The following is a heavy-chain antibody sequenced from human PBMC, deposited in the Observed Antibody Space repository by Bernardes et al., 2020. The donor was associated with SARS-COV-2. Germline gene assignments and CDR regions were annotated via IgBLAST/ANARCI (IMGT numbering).Heavy chain of an antibody. J-gene: IGHJ4*02. CDR1: GFTFRSSS. CDR2: ISSSSSYI. CDR3: ARGNTAMVTSPFDY. D-gene: IGHD5-18*01. Sequence: SLIPSCAASGFTFRSSSMNWVRQAPGPGLEWVSSISSSSSYIYYADSVKGRFTISRDNAKNSLYLQMNSLRAEDTAVYYCARGNTAMVTSPFDYWGQGTLVTVSS. V-gene: IGHV3-21*01.